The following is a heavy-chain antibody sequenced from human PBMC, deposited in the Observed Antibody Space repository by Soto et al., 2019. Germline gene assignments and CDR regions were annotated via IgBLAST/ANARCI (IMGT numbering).Heavy chain of an antibody. D-gene: IGHD3-16*01. CDR3: ARGRGRRLPPNAFDI. CDR2: INHSGST. V-gene: IGHV4-34*01. Sequence: PWGTLSLTCAVYGVSCSGYDWSWVRQPPGKGLEWIVEINHSGSTNYNPSLKSRVTISVDTSKNQFYLKLSSVTAADTAVYYCARGRGRRLPPNAFDICGPGPMVTLSS. J-gene: IGHJ3*02. CDR1: GVSCSGYD.